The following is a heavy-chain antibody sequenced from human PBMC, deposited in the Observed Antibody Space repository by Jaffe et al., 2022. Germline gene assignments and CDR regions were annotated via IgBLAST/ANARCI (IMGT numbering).Heavy chain of an antibody. Sequence: EVQLVESGGGLVQPGGSLRLSCAASGFTFSTYWMNWVRQAPGKGLEWVANIKEDGTVKKYVDSVKGRFTISRDNAKNSLYLQMNSLRAEDTAVYYCATWEYFRNWGQGTLVIVSS. CDR3: ATWEYFRN. V-gene: IGHV3-7*01. J-gene: IGHJ1*01. CDR2: IKEDGTVK. CDR1: GFTFSTYW.